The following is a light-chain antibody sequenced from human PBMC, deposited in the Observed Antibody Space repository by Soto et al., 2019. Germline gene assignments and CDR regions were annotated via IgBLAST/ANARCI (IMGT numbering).Light chain of an antibody. Sequence: EIVLTQSPGTLSLSPGERATLSCRASQSVSSSYLAWYQQKPGQAPRLLIYGASSRATGIPDRFSGSGSGTDFTLTISRLEPEEFAVYYCQHYCSSPLTFSGGTKVEIK. J-gene: IGKJ4*01. CDR3: QHYCSSPLT. CDR2: GAS. CDR1: QSVSSSY. V-gene: IGKV3-20*01.